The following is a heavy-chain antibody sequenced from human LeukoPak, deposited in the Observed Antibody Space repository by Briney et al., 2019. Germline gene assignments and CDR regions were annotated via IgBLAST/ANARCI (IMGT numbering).Heavy chain of an antibody. V-gene: IGHV4-59*01. CDR3: ARGAAYCSGGSCPLDY. CDR2: IYYSGST. Sequence: SETLSPTCTVSGGSISSYYWSWIRQPPGKGLEWIGYIYYSGSTNYNPSLKSRVTISVDTSKNQFSLKLSSVTAADTAVYYCARGAAYCSGGSCPLDYWGQGTLVTVSS. CDR1: GGSISSYY. D-gene: IGHD2-15*01. J-gene: IGHJ4*02.